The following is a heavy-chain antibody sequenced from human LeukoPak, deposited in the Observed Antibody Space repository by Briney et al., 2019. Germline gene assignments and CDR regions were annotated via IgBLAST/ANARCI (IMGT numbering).Heavy chain of an antibody. V-gene: IGHV3-74*01. CDR1: GFTFSSYW. Sequence: GGSLRLSCAASGFTFSSYWMHWVRQAPGKGLVWVSNIKSDGSNINYADSVKGRFTISRDNAKNTLYLQMNSLRAEDAAVYYCISEVGKGSHWSQGTLVTVSS. CDR3: ISEVGKGSH. CDR2: IKSDGSNI. J-gene: IGHJ4*02. D-gene: IGHD1-26*01.